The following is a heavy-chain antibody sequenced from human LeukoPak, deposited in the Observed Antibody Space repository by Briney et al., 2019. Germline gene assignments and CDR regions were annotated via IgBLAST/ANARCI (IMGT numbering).Heavy chain of an antibody. Sequence: PSETLSLTCAVYGGSFSGYYWSWIRQPPGKGLEWIGEINHSGSTNYNPSLKSRVTISVDTSKNQFSLKLSSVTAADTAVYYCARGGGRAVAGTFDYWGQGTLVTVSS. J-gene: IGHJ4*02. D-gene: IGHD6-19*01. CDR1: GGSFSGYY. V-gene: IGHV4-34*01. CDR3: ARGGGRAVAGTFDY. CDR2: INHSGST.